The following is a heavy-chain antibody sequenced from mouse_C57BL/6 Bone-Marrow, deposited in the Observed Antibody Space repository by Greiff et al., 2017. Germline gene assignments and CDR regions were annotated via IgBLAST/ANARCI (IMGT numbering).Heavy chain of an antibody. J-gene: IGHJ1*03. CDR3: ARRTPMWYFDV. D-gene: IGHD6-5*01. CDR1: GYTFTSYW. Sequence: VQLQQPGAELVKPGASVKLSCKASGYTFTSYWMHWVKQRPGQGLEWIGMIHPNSGSTNYNEKFKSKATLTVDKSSSTAYMQLSSLTSEDSAVYYCARRTPMWYFDVWGTGTTVTVSS. V-gene: IGHV1-64*01. CDR2: IHPNSGST.